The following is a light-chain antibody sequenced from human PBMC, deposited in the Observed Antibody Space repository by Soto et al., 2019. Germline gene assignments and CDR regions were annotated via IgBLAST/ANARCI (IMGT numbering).Light chain of an antibody. CDR2: GAS. CDR1: QSVSSSY. V-gene: IGKV3-20*01. J-gene: IGKJ2*01. CDR3: QQYGSSPYT. Sequence: EIVLTQSPGTLSLSPGERATLSCRASQSVSSSYLAWYQQKPGQAPRLLIYGASSMATGIPDRFSGSGSGTDFTLTISRLEPEDFAVYYCQQYGSSPYTFGQGTKLDIK.